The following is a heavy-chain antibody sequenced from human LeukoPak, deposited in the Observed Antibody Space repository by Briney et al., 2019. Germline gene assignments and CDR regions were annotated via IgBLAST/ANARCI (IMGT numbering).Heavy chain of an antibody. CDR2: ISSCSSTI. CDR1: GFTFSSYS. J-gene: IGHJ2*01. D-gene: IGHD3-22*01. CDR3: ARDKYYYDSSGYYEDHWYFDL. Sequence: QPGGSLRLSCAASGFTFSSYSMNWVRQAPGKGLEWVSYISSCSSTIYYADSVKGRFTISRDNAKNSLYLQMNSLRAEDTAVYYCARDKYYYDSSGYYEDHWYFDLWGRGTLVTVSS. V-gene: IGHV3-48*01.